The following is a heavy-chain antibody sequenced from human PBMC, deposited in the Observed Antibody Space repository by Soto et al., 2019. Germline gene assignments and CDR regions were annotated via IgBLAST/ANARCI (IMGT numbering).Heavy chain of an antibody. CDR1: GGSISSYY. V-gene: IGHV4-59*01. CDR2: IYYSGST. CDR3: ARVGAASGSRAIHY. Sequence: SETLSLTCTVSGGSISSYYWSWIRQPPGKGLEWIGYIYYSGSTNYNPSLKSRVTISVDTSKNQFSLKLSSVTAADTAVYYCARVGAASGSRAIHYWGQGTLVTVSS. J-gene: IGHJ4*02. D-gene: IGHD6-13*01.